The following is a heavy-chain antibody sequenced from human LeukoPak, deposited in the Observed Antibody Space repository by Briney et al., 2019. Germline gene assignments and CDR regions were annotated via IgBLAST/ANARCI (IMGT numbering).Heavy chain of an antibody. CDR2: IYSGGST. V-gene: IGHV3-66*01. Sequence: AGGSLRLSCAASGFTFSSYAMSWVRQAPGKGLEGVSVIYSGGSTYYADSVKGRFTISRDNSKNTLYLQMNSLRAEDTAVYYCARDFHSRLWLPYGMDVWGQGTTVTVSS. D-gene: IGHD5-18*01. CDR1: GFTFSSYA. CDR3: ARDFHSRLWLPYGMDV. J-gene: IGHJ6*02.